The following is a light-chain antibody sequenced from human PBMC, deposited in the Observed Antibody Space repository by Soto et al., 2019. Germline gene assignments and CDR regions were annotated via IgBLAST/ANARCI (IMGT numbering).Light chain of an antibody. J-gene: IGKJ2*01. CDR1: HDVSVS. CDR2: DAS. CDR3: QQRASWPYT. Sequence: EIVLTQSPATLSLSPGEGATLSCRASHDVSVSLVWYRQRPGQSPRLLIHDASNRATGISARFSGSGSGTDFTLTIGSLEPEESALYYCQQRASWPYTSGQGTKVDIK. V-gene: IGKV3-11*01.